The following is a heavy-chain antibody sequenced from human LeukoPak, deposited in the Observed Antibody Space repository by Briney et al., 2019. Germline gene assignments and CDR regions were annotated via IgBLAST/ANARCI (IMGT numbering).Heavy chain of an antibody. CDR3: ARASHGSGSYFYYYYYMDV. J-gene: IGHJ6*03. CDR2: IYYSGST. Sequence: PSGTLSLTCAVSGGSIISTNWWSWVRQPPGKGLEWIGSIYYSGSTYYNPSLKSRVTISVDTSKNQFSLKLSSVTAADTAVYYCARASHGSGSYFYYYYYMDVWGKGTTVTISS. D-gene: IGHD3-10*01. CDR1: GGSIISTNW. V-gene: IGHV4-4*02.